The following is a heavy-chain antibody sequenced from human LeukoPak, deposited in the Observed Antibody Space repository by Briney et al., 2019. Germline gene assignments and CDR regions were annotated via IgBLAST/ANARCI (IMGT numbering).Heavy chain of an antibody. CDR1: GFTFSSYG. CDR3: AELGITMIGGV. J-gene: IGHJ6*04. D-gene: IGHD3-10*02. CDR2: IKEDGSEK. Sequence: GGSLRLSCAASGFTFSSYGMSWVRQAQGKGLEWVANIKEDGSEKFHVGSLRGRFTISRDNAKNSLYLQMNSLRAEDTAVYYCAELGITMIGGVWGKGTTVTISS. V-gene: IGHV3-7*01.